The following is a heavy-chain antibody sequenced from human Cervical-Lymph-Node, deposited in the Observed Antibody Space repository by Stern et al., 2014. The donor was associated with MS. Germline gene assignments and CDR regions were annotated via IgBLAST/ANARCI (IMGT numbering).Heavy chain of an antibody. CDR3: ASGTRSSWYFDF. V-gene: IGHV1-69*01. Sequence: QVQLVQSGAEVKKPGSSMKVSCKASGGTFSSDAIGWVRQAPGQGLEWMGGINPIFETANYAQKFQGRVTITADQSTKTAYLELSSLTSGDTAMYFCASGTRSSWYFDFWGQGTLVTVST. CDR2: INPIFETA. CDR1: GGTFSSDA. J-gene: IGHJ4*02. D-gene: IGHD6-13*01.